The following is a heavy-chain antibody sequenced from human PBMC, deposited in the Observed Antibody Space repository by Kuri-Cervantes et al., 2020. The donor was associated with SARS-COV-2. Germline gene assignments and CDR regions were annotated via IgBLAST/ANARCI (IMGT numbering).Heavy chain of an antibody. V-gene: IGHV3-7*01. D-gene: IGHD6-19*01. CDR2: IKQDGSEK. Sequence: GESLKISCAASGFTFSSYWMSWVRQAPGKGLEWVAIIKQDGSEKYYVDSVKGRFTISRDNAKNSLYLQMNSLRAEDTAVYYCARGRQWLALYYFDYWGQGTLVTVSS. J-gene: IGHJ4*02. CDR1: GFTFSSYW. CDR3: ARGRQWLALYYFDY.